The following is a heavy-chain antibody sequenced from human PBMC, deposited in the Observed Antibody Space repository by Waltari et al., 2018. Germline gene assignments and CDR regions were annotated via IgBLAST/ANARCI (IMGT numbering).Heavy chain of an antibody. Sequence: QLQLQESGPGLVKPSETLSLTCTVSGGSISSSSYYWGWIRQPPGKGLEWIGSIYYSGSTYYNPSLKSRVTISVDTSKNQFSLKLSSVTAADTAVYYCARLTWELLFITTSYFDYWGQGTLVTVSS. J-gene: IGHJ4*02. V-gene: IGHV4-39*07. CDR2: IYYSGST. D-gene: IGHD1-26*01. CDR3: ARLTWELLFITTSYFDY. CDR1: GGSISSSSYY.